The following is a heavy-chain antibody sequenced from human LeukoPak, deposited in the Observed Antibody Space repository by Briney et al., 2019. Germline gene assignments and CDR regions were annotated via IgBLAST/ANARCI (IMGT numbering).Heavy chain of an antibody. V-gene: IGHV4-34*01. CDR2: INHSGST. D-gene: IGHD2-2*01. CDR3: ARGSTSFNWFDP. Sequence: AETLSLTCTVYGGSFSGYYWSWIRQPPGKGLEWIGEINHSGSTNYNPSLKSRVTISVDTSKNQFSLKLSSVTAADTAVYYCARGSTSFNWFDPWGQGTLVTVSS. CDR1: GGSFSGYY. J-gene: IGHJ5*02.